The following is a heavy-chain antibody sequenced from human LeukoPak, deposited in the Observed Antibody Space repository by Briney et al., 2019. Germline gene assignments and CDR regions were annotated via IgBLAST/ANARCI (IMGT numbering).Heavy chain of an antibody. V-gene: IGHV4-34*01. CDR2: INHSGST. D-gene: IGHD2-15*01. CDR1: GGSISSYY. Sequence: SETLSLTCTVSGGSISSYYWSWIRQPPGKGLEWIGEINHSGSTNYNPSLKSRVTISVDTSKNQFSLKLSSVTAADTAVYYCARGGKDEYCSGGSCYRWFDPWGQGTLVTVSS. CDR3: ARGGKDEYCSGGSCYRWFDP. J-gene: IGHJ5*02.